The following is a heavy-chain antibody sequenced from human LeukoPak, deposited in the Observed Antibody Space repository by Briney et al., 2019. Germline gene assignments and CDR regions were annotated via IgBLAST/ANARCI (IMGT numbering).Heavy chain of an antibody. Sequence: GGSLRLSCAASGFTFSGSAMHWVRQASGKGLEWVGRIRSKANSYATAYAASVKGRFTISRDDSKNTAYLQMNRLKTEDTAVYYCAREGPQQLCDYWGQGTLVTVSS. V-gene: IGHV3-73*01. D-gene: IGHD5-18*01. CDR2: IRSKANSYAT. J-gene: IGHJ4*02. CDR3: AREGPQQLCDY. CDR1: GFTFSGSA.